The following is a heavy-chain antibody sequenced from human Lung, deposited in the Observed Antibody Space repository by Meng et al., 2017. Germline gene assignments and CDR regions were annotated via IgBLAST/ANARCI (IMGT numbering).Heavy chain of an antibody. V-gene: IGHV3-23*04. Sequence: VQLGEVGGGLVQPGGSLRLSCAASGFTFSSYALIWVRQAPGKGLEWVSGILGSGDSTFYADSVKGRFTISRDNSKNTLFLQMNSLRDEDTAVYYCAKARIQLWLFDYWGQGTLVTVSS. CDR2: ILGSGDST. CDR3: AKARIQLWLFDY. J-gene: IGHJ4*02. CDR1: GFTFSSYA. D-gene: IGHD5-18*01.